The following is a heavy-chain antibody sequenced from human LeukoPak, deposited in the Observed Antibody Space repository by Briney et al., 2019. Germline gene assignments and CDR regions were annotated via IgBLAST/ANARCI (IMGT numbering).Heavy chain of an antibody. CDR2: IYSGDST. V-gene: IGHV3-53*01. J-gene: IGHJ6*02. CDR3: VGRPYYYYGMDV. CDR1: GFTVNSNT. Sequence: GGSLRLSCAASGFTVNSNTMSWVRQATGKGLECVAAIYSGDSTYYPDSVKGRFSISRDNSKNTLYLQMSSLRAEDTAIYYCVGRPYYYYGMDVWGQGTTVTVSS.